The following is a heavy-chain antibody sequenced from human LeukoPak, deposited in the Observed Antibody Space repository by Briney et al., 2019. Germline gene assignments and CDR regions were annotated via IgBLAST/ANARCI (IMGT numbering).Heavy chain of an antibody. Sequence: ASVKVSCKASGYTFISYYMHWVRQAPGQGLEWMAVINPNGGSTTYAQKFQGRVTVTRDTSTGTVYMELSSLRSEDTALYYCARGDTAMVRVMDFWGQGTLVTVSS. V-gene: IGHV1-46*01. CDR1: GYTFISYY. CDR3: ARGDTAMVRVMDF. CDR2: INPNGGST. D-gene: IGHD5-18*01. J-gene: IGHJ4*02.